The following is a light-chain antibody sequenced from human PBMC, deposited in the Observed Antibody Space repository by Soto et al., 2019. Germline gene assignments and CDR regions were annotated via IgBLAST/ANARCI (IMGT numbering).Light chain of an antibody. V-gene: IGKV3-20*01. CDR2: GAS. CDR3: QQYGSSIT. CDR1: QSVSSSY. Sequence: EIVLTQSPGTLSLSPGERATLSCRASQSVSSSYLAWYQQKPGQAPRLLIYGASSRATGIPDTFSGSGSGTDSSLTITRLEPEDLAVYYCQQYGSSITFGQGTRLEIK. J-gene: IGKJ5*01.